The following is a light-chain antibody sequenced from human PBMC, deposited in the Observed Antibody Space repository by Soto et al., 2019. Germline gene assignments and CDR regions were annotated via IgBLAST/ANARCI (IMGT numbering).Light chain of an antibody. V-gene: IGLV2-14*01. CDR3: SSYTRSSTQV. Sequence: SALTQPASVSGSPGQSITISCTGTSSDIGDYNFVSWYQQHPGKVPKLMIYEVSYRPSGVSNRFSGSKSGNTASLTISGLQAEDEADYYCSSYTRSSTQVFGTGTKGTVL. CDR2: EVS. CDR1: SSDIGDYNF. J-gene: IGLJ1*01.